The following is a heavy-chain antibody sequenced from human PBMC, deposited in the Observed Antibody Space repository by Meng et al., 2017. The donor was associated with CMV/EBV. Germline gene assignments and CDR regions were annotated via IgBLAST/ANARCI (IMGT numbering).Heavy chain of an antibody. CDR3: ARDSVYRYGYRYLDL. V-gene: IGHV3-30*04. CDR2: ISYDGSNK. J-gene: IGHJ2*01. CDR1: GFPFSAFA. D-gene: IGHD5-18*01. Sequence: SGFPFSAFAMPCVRQAPGKGLEWVAVISYDGSNKYYADSVKGRFTISRDNSKNTLYLQMNSLRAEDTAVYYCARDSVYRYGYRYLDLWGRGTLVTVSS.